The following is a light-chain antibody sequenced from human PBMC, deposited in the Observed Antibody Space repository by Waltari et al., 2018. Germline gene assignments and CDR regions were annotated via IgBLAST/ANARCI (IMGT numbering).Light chain of an antibody. V-gene: IGKV3-20*01. Sequence: EIVFTQSPGTLSLFPGEGATLPCRASQNIGNSLAWYQHKPGQGPRLLIYGSSTRATGIPDRLRGSGSGTDFSLTISRLEPEDFAVFYCQQYATSPPTFGPGTRLD. CDR1: QNIGNS. CDR2: GSS. J-gene: IGKJ3*01. CDR3: QQYATSPPT.